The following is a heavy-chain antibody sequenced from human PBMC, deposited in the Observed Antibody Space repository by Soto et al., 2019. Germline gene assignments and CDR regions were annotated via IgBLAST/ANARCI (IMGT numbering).Heavy chain of an antibody. CDR3: AKTAYYYDGSGYFG. CDR2: ISNDGTNE. D-gene: IGHD3-22*01. Sequence: GGSLRLSCEASGYTFSNYGMHWVRQAPGKGLEWVAVISNDGTNEDYADSVKGRFTISRDNSKNTLFLQMNSLRTEDTAVYYCAKTAYYYDGSGYFGWGQGTLVTVSS. J-gene: IGHJ4*02. CDR1: GYTFSNYG. V-gene: IGHV3-30*18.